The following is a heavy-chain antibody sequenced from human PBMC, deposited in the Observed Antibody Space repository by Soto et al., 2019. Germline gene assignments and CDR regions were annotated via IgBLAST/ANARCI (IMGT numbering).Heavy chain of an antibody. CDR2: ISFDSRDQ. Sequence: GGSLRLSFAASGFNFNTYDMHWVRQAPGKGLEWVAMISFDSRDQYYADSFKCRFTISRDNSENTVYLQMNSLRVDDTGVFFCARAQAIYGSRDWCFGVWGRGTLVTVSS. CDR3: ARAQAIYGSRDWCFGV. V-gene: IGHV3-30*03. CDR1: GFNFNTYD. J-gene: IGHJ2*01. D-gene: IGHD2-21*01.